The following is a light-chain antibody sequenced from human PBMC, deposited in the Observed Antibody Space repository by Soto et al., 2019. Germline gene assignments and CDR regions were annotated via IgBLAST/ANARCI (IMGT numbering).Light chain of an antibody. CDR3: QQYDNLPIT. Sequence: DVRMTQSPSSLSASVGDRVTITCQASQDISNYLNWYQQKPGKAPKLLIYDASNLETGVPSRFSESGSGTDFTFTISSLQPEDIATYYCQQYDNLPITFGQGTRLEIK. V-gene: IGKV1-33*01. CDR2: DAS. CDR1: QDISNY. J-gene: IGKJ5*01.